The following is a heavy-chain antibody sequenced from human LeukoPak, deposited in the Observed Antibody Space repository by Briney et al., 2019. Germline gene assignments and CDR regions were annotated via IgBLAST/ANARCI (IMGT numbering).Heavy chain of an antibody. D-gene: IGHD5-18*01. CDR2: FYNGINT. J-gene: IGHJ4*02. V-gene: IGHV3-66*01. CDR3: ARVGSGNTYGYADY. CDR1: GLTVSSNY. Sequence: PGGSLRLSCAAAGLTVSSNYMTWVRQAPGKGVEWVSVFYNGINTYYADSVKGRFTTSRDNSKNTLYLQMNSLRVEDTAVYFCARVGSGNTYGYADYWGQGTLVTVSS.